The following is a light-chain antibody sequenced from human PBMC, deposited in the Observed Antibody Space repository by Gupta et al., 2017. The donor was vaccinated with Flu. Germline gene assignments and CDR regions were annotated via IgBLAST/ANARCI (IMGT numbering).Light chain of an antibody. CDR3: QQYSSYSGYS. J-gene: IGKJ2*03. CDR1: QNVNNW. Sequence: DIQMTQSPSTLSASVGDRVTITCRASQNVNNWLAWYQQKPGKAPKLLIYQASTLESGVPSRFSGSGSGTEFSLTISCLQADDFAAYYCQQYSSYSGYSFGQGTKVEIK. V-gene: IGKV1-5*03. CDR2: QAS.